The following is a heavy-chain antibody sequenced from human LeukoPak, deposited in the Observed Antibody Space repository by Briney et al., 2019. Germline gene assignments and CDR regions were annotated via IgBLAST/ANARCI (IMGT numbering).Heavy chain of an antibody. CDR3: ARDAGYSSGWYVFYYGMDV. D-gene: IGHD6-19*01. V-gene: IGHV4-4*07. J-gene: IGHJ6*02. CDR1: GGSISSYY. Sequence: PSQTLSLTCTVSGGSISSYYWSWIRQPAGKGLEWIGRIYTSGSTNYNPSLKSRVTMSVDTSKNQFSLKLSSVTAADTAVYYCARDAGYSSGWYVFYYGMDVWGQGTTVTVSS. CDR2: IYTSGST.